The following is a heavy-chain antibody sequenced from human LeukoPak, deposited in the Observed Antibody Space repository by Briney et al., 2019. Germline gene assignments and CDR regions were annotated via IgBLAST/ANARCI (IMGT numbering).Heavy chain of an antibody. D-gene: IGHD3-22*01. V-gene: IGHV3-15*01. Sequence: KTGGSLRLSCAASGFTFSNAWMSWVRQAPGEGLEWVGRIKSKTDGGTTDYAAPVKGRFTISRDDSKNTLYLQMNSLKTEDTAVYYCTTSTYYDSSGYYYYGMDVWGQGTTVTVSS. J-gene: IGHJ6*02. CDR2: IKSKTDGGTT. CDR1: GFTFSNAW. CDR3: TTSTYYDSSGYYYYGMDV.